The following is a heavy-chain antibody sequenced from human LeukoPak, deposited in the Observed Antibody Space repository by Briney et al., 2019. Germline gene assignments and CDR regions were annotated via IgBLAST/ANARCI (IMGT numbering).Heavy chain of an antibody. Sequence: GASVKVSCRASGYTFTGYYMHWVRQAPGQGLEWMGWINPNSGGTNYAQKFQGRVTMTRDTSISTAHMELSRLRSDDTAVYYCARDRSTNWFDPWGQGTLVTVSA. CDR1: GYTFTGYY. CDR3: ARDRSTNWFDP. V-gene: IGHV1-2*02. D-gene: IGHD3-16*01. CDR2: INPNSGGT. J-gene: IGHJ5*02.